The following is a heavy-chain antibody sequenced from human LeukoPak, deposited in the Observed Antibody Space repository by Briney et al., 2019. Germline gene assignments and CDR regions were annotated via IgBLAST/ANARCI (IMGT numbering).Heavy chain of an antibody. CDR2: FDPEDGET. V-gene: IGHV1-24*01. Sequence: ASVKVSCKVSGYTLTELSMHWVRQAPGKGLEWMGGFDPEDGETIYAQKFQGRVTMTEDTSTDTAYMELSSLRSEDTAVYYCATRPRVVVVNAFDIWGQGTMVTVST. CDR3: ATRPRVVVVNAFDI. J-gene: IGHJ3*02. CDR1: GYTLTELS. D-gene: IGHD2-15*01.